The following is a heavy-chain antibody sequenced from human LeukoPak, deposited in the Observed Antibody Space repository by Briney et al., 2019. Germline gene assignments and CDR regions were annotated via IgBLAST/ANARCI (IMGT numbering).Heavy chain of an antibody. Sequence: SVKVSCKASGGTFSSYATSWVRQAPGQGLEWMGGIIPIFGTANYAQKFQGRVTITADESTSTAYMELSSLRSEDTAVYYCARRGGYYDSSGYYFDYWGQGTLVTVSS. CDR1: GGTFSSYA. V-gene: IGHV1-69*13. J-gene: IGHJ4*02. CDR2: IIPIFGTA. D-gene: IGHD3-22*01. CDR3: ARRGGYYDSSGYYFDY.